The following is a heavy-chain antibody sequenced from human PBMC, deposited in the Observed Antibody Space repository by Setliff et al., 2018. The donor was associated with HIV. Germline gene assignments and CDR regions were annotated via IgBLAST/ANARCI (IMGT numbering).Heavy chain of an antibody. D-gene: IGHD3-22*01. V-gene: IGHV1-69*13. J-gene: IGHJ4*02. CDR1: GGIFTGYY. Sequence: SVKVSCKASGGIFTGYYIHWVRQAPGQGLDWMGGIIPVFGTTNYAQKFQGSVTITADESTSTAYMELSSLRSEDTAVYYCARGGVYYYDSSGWSMEYWGQGTLVTVSS. CDR3: ARGGVYYYDSSGWSMEY. CDR2: IIPVFGTT.